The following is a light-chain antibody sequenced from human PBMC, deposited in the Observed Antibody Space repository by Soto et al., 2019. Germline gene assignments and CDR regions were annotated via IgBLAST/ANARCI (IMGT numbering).Light chain of an antibody. CDR2: LEGSGSY. J-gene: IGLJ3*02. CDR3: ETWDSSTWV. V-gene: IGLV4-60*02. CDR1: SGHSSYI. Sequence: QSVLTQSSSASASLGSSVKLTCTLSSGHSSYIIAWHQQQPGKAPRYLMKLEGSGSYNKWSGFPDRFSGSSSGADRYLTISNLQFEDAADYYCETWDSSTWVFGGGTKVTVL.